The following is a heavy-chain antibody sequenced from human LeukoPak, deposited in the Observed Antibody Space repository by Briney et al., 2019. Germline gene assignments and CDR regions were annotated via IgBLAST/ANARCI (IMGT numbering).Heavy chain of an antibody. CDR2: VNPSGGST. CDR3: ARTLCGGDCYSEGAYYYYYMDV. V-gene: IGHV1-46*01. D-gene: IGHD2-21*02. Sequence: ASVKVSCKASGYTFTGYFIHWVRQAPGQGLEWMGKVNPSGGSTIYAQRFQGRVTMTRDMSTSTVYMELNSLTSEDTAVYYCARTLCGGDCYSEGAYYYYYMDVWGKGTTVTVSS. J-gene: IGHJ6*03. CDR1: GYTFTGYF.